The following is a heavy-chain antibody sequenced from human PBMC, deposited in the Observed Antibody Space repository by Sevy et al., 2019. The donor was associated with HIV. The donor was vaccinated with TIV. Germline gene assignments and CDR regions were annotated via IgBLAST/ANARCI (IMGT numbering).Heavy chain of an antibody. J-gene: IGHJ6*02. V-gene: IGHV3-74*01. CDR1: GFTFSSYW. CDR2: INSDGSST. CDR3: ARVPSLYCSSGSCYGAYYYYGMDV. Sequence: GGSLRLSCAASGFTFSSYWMHWVRQAPGKGLVWVSRINSDGSSTSYADSVKGRFTISRDNAKNTLYLQMNSLRAEDTAEYNCARVPSLYCSSGSCYGAYYYYGMDVWGQGTTVTVSS. D-gene: IGHD2-2*01.